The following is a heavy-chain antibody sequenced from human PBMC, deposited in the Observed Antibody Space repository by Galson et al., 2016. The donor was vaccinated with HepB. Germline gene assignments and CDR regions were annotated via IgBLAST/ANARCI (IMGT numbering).Heavy chain of an antibody. Sequence: SLRLSCAASGFTFSSYAMHWVRQAPGKGPEWIAFTSSSSGVTFYADSVKGRFTISRDNANNSLYLQMNSLRDEDTAVYYCASPGGWFRNWGQGTLVTVSS. CDR3: ASPGGWFRN. J-gene: IGHJ4*02. D-gene: IGHD6-19*01. V-gene: IGHV3-48*02. CDR2: TSSSSGVT. CDR1: GFTFSSYA.